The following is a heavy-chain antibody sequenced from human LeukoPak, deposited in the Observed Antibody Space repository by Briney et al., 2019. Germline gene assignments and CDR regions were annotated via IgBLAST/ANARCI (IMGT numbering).Heavy chain of an antibody. CDR1: GYTFTSYY. D-gene: IGHD2-2*02. CDR2: INPSGGST. CDR3: ATRTHGRYQPLYRSFSEYFQH. Sequence: GASVKVSCKASGYTFTSYYMHWVRQAPGQGLEWMGIINPSGGSTSYAQKFQGRVTMTRDTSTSTVYMELSSLRSEDTAVYYCATRTHGRYQPLYRSFSEYFQHWGQGTLVTVSS. J-gene: IGHJ1*01. V-gene: IGHV1-46*01.